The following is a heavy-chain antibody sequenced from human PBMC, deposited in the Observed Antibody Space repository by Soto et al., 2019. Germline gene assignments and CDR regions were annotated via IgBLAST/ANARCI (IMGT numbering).Heavy chain of an antibody. V-gene: IGHV1-46*01. D-gene: IGHD3-9*01. CDR3: AKSSYDILTSDRPAEWFDP. J-gene: IGHJ5*02. Sequence: GSSVKVSCKASGYTFASYYRHWVRQAPGQGLEWMGIINPSGGSTSYAQKFQGRVTMTRDTSTSTVYMELSSLSSEDTAVYYCAKSSYDILTSDRPAEWFDPWGQGTLVTVSS. CDR2: INPSGGST. CDR1: GYTFASYY.